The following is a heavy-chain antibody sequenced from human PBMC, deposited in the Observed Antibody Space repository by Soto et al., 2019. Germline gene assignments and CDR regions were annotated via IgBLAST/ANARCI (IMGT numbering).Heavy chain of an antibody. D-gene: IGHD1-26*01. V-gene: IGHV3-9*01. CDR3: ARDFTAGATYSGPSYYAMDV. J-gene: IGHJ6*02. CDR1: GFTFDDYA. Sequence: SLRLSCSASGFTFDDYAMHWVRQAPGKGLDWVSGISWNSGSIGYADSVKGQFTISRDNSKNTLYMQMDSLRADDTAVYYCARDFTAGATYSGPSYYAMDVWGQGATVTVSS. CDR2: ISWNSGSI.